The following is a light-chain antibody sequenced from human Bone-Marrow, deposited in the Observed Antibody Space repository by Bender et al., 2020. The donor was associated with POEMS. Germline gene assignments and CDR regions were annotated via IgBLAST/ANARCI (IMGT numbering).Light chain of an antibody. CDR3: SSYTSSSTLYV. V-gene: IGLV2-14*01. CDR2: DVT. CDR1: RRDVGAYDY. J-gene: IGLJ1*01. Sequence: QSALTQPASVSGSPGQSITISCTGTRRDVGAYDYVSWYQQDPGKAPKLMIYDVTNRPSGVSHRFSGSKSGNTASLTISGLQAEDEGDYYCSSYTSSSTLYVFGTGTKVTVL.